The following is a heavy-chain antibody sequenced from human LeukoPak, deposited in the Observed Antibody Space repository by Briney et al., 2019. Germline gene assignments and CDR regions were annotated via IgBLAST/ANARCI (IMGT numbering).Heavy chain of an antibody. Sequence: PSETLSLTCAVYGGSFSGYYWSWIRQPPGKGLEWIGEINHSESTNYNPSLKSRVTISVDTSKNQFSLKLSSVTAADTAVYYCARGSNVLLWFGTAGDVWGQGTTVTVSS. J-gene: IGHJ6*02. V-gene: IGHV4-34*01. CDR2: INHSEST. D-gene: IGHD3-10*01. CDR3: ARGSNVLLWFGTAGDV. CDR1: GGSFSGYY.